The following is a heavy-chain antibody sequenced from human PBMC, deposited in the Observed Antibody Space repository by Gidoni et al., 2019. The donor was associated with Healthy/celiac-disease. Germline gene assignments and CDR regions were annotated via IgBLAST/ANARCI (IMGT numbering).Heavy chain of an antibody. J-gene: IGHJ4*02. CDR2: ISSSSSYI. CDR3: AQGTMIWSGYYEFGD. Sequence: EVQLVESGGGLVKPGGSLRLSCAASCLTFSSYSMNWVRQAPGKGLGGVSSISSSSSYIYYADSVKGRFTISRDNAKNSLYLQMNSLRAEDTAVYYCAQGTMIWSGYYEFGDWGQGTLVTVSS. D-gene: IGHD3-3*01. V-gene: IGHV3-21*01. CDR1: CLTFSSYS.